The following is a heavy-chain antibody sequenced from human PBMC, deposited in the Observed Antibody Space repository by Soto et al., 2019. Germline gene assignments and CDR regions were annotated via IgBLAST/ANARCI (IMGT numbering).Heavy chain of an antibody. CDR3: AKDRLGGNFDY. J-gene: IGHJ4*02. Sequence: EAQLLDSGGGLVQPGGSPRLSCAASGFTFNTYAMNWVRQAPGKGLEWVATISGTGGSAYYADSVKGRFTISRDNSKNTLYLQMNSLRVEDTAVYYCAKDRLGGNFDYWGQGTQVTVSS. CDR1: GFTFNTYA. CDR2: ISGTGGSA. V-gene: IGHV3-23*01.